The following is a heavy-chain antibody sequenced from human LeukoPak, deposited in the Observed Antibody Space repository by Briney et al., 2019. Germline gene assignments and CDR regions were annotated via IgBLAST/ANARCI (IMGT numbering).Heavy chain of an antibody. D-gene: IGHD6-19*01. V-gene: IGHV3-23*01. Sequence: GGSLRLSCAASVFTFSSYAMSWVRQAPGKGLEWVSAISGSGGSTYYADSVKGRFTISRDNSKNTLYLQMNSLRAEDTAVYYCAKDQDSGIAVAGSGPGYWGQGTLVTVSS. CDR2: ISGSGGST. J-gene: IGHJ4*02. CDR1: VFTFSSYA. CDR3: AKDQDSGIAVAGSGPGY.